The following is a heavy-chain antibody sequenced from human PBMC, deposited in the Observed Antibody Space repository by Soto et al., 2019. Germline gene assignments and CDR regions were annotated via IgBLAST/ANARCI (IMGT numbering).Heavy chain of an antibody. CDR2: ISGSGRTT. Sequence: GSLRRSGAASGCAFSHYAISWVRPAPGKGLKWVSSISGSGRTTYYADSVKGRFTVSRDNSKNTLYLQMDSLRAEDTAAYYCTRLSDYYYYDNSGVYYGPGFYWGQGTPVTVSA. CDR1: GCAFSHYA. D-gene: IGHD3-22*01. V-gene: IGHV3-23*01. J-gene: IGHJ4*02. CDR3: TRLSDYYYYDNSGVYYGPGFY.